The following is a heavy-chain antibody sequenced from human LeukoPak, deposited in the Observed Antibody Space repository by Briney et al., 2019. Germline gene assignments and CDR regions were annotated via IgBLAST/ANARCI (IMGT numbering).Heavy chain of an antibody. Sequence: PGGSLRLSCEASGFTFSICGMHWVRQAPGKGLEWVAAISNDGGERFYADSVQGRFTISRDNSKNTLNMQWNSLRIEDPAVYYCARGQQRRAWFFDHWDQGTLDTVSS. D-gene: IGHD6-19*01. CDR1: GFTFSICG. J-gene: IGHJ5*02. CDR3: ARGQQRRAWFFDH. CDR2: ISNDGGER. V-gene: IGHV3-30*03.